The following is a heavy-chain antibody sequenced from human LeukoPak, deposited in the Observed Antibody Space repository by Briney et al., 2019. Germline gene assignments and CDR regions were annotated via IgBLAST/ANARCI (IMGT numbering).Heavy chain of an antibody. Sequence: PSETLSLTCTVSGGSISSSSYYWGWIRQPPGKGLEWIGYIYHSGSTYYNPSLKSRVTISVDRSKNQFSLKLSSVTAADTAVYYCARDRLGVAIDYWGQGTLVTVSS. CDR3: ARDRLGVAIDY. D-gene: IGHD6-19*01. CDR1: GGSISSSSYY. V-gene: IGHV4-39*07. J-gene: IGHJ4*02. CDR2: IYHSGST.